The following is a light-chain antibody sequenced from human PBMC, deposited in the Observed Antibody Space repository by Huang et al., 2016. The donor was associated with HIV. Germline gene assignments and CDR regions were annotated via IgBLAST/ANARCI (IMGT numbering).Light chain of an antibody. CDR3: QQSHSTPYT. CDR2: DAS. J-gene: IGKJ2*01. Sequence: DPVSISCRASQIISTYLIWYQQKPGKAPKLLIYDASSVQRGVPSRFGGSGSVTDFTLTISSLQPEDFATYYCQQSHSTPYTFGQGTKLEIK. V-gene: IGKV1-39*01. CDR1: QIISTY.